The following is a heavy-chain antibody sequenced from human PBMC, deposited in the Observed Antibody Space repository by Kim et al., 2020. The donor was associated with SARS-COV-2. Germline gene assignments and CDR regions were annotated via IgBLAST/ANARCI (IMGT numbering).Heavy chain of an antibody. D-gene: IGHD6-13*01. Sequence: ASVKVSCKASGYTFTSYAMHWVRQAPGQRLEWMGWINAGNGNTKYSQKFQGRVTITRDTSASTAYMELISLRSEDTAVYYCARSEIQRGLLRIAAAGMHAFDIWGQGTMVTVSS. V-gene: IGHV1-3*01. J-gene: IGHJ3*02. CDR2: INAGNGNT. CDR1: GYTFTSYA. CDR3: ARSEIQRGLLRIAAAGMHAFDI.